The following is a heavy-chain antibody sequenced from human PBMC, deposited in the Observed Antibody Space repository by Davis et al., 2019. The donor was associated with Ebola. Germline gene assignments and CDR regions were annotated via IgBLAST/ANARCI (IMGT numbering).Heavy chain of an antibody. D-gene: IGHD3-16*01. CDR2: INTYNGNT. J-gene: IGHJ4*02. Sequence: ASVKVSCKASGYTFSSYEISWVRQAPGQGLECMGWINTYNGNTNYAQKLQGRVTMTTDTSTSTAYMELRSLRSDDTAVFYCARELHGGEFNYWGQGTLVTVSS. V-gene: IGHV1-18*01. CDR1: GYTFSSYE. CDR3: ARELHGGEFNY.